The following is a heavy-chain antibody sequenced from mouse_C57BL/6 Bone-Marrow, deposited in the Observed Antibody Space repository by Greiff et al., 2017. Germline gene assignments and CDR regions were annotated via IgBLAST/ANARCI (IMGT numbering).Heavy chain of an antibody. CDR1: GYTFTDYE. V-gene: IGHV1-15*01. CDR2: IDPETGGT. D-gene: IGHD2-2*01. J-gene: IGHJ3*01. CDR3: TIMVTTGEWFAY. Sequence: QVQLQQSGAELVRPGALVTLSCKASGYTFTDYEMHWVKQTPVHGLDWIGAIDPETGGTAYNQKFKGKAILTADKSSSTAYMELRSLTSEDSAVYYCTIMVTTGEWFAYWGQGTLVTVSA.